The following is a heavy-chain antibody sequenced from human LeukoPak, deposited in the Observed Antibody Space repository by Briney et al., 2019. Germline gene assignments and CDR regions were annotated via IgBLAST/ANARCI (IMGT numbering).Heavy chain of an antibody. Sequence: GGSLRLSCVASGFTFSDFYMTWIRQAPGKGLEWVSSISSSSSYIYYADSVKGRFTISRDNAKNSLYLQMNSLRAEDTAVYYCARVSRGDGDGLYFDYWGQGTLVTVSS. CDR2: ISSSSSYI. V-gene: IGHV3-11*06. J-gene: IGHJ4*02. CDR1: GFTFSDFY. D-gene: IGHD4-17*01. CDR3: ARVSRGDGDGLYFDY.